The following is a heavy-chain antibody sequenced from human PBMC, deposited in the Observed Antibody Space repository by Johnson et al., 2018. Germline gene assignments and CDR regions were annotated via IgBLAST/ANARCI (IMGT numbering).Heavy chain of an antibody. CDR2: IYYSVRT. V-gene: IGHV4-59*01. D-gene: IGHD5-24*01. CDR3: SRRKKLPSQGLAMDV. Sequence: QVQLQESGPGLVKPSEHLSLNCHVSGGSMRPYSCSWVRLLPGKGLELIGYIYYSVRTTYNPSLKSRVTIPVDTSKNEFSLKMTSGTAADTAVYYCSRRKKLPSQGLAMDVWGQGTTVTVSS. J-gene: IGHJ6*02. CDR1: GGSMRPYS.